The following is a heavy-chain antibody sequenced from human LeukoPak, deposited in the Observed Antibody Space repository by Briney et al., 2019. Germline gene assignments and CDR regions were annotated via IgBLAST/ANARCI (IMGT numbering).Heavy chain of an antibody. CDR2: IRYDGSNK. D-gene: IGHD3-10*01. J-gene: IGHJ4*02. CDR1: AFTFNNYD. CDR3: AKDSGSYYTSDY. V-gene: IGHV3-30*02. Sequence: GGSLRLSCAASAFTFNNYDMHWVRQAPGKGLEWVAFIRYDGSNKYYADFVEGRFTISRDNSKNTLYLLMNSLRAEDTAVYYCAKDSGSYYTSDYWGLGTLVTVSS.